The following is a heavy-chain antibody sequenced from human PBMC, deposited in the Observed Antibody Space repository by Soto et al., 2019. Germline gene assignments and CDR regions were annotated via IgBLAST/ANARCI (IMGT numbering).Heavy chain of an antibody. V-gene: IGHV3-15*01. CDR3: KRTRPGTNVFDY. D-gene: IGHD6-13*01. J-gene: IGHJ3*01. CDR1: GIALSNAW. Sequence: GGSLRLSCAASGIALSNAWMNWVRQAPGQGLEWVGRIRSNTDGGATEYPAPVKGRFTCSRDDSENTLYLKMSGLNTEDTALYYCKRTRPGTNVFDYWGQGTMVTVSS. CDR2: IRSNTDGGAT.